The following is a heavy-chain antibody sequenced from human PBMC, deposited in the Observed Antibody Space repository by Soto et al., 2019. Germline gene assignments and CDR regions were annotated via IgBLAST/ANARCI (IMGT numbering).Heavy chain of an antibody. J-gene: IGHJ4*02. V-gene: IGHV4-61*01. CDR2: IYYSGST. CDR1: GGSVSSGSYY. CDR3: ARSKTYSSGWYYYFDY. D-gene: IGHD6-19*01. Sequence: SXTLSLTCTVSGGSVSSGSYYWSWIRQPPGKGLEWIGYIYYSGSTNYNPSLKSRVTISVDTSKNQFSLKLSSVTAADTAVYYCARSKTYSSGWYYYFDYWGQGTLVTVSS.